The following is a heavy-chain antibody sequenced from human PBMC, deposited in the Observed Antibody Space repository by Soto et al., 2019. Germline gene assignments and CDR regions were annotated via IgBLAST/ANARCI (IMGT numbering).Heavy chain of an antibody. CDR3: ARSGGTTVTGLWHFDS. Sequence: QVQLVESGGGVGQPGRSLRLSCETSGFTFNIYSMHWVRQPPGKGLEWLAAIWYDGTQKYYAESAKGRFTISRDNSKNTLYLEVNSLRAEDTAVYYCARSGGTTVTGLWHFDSWGQGTLVTVSS. J-gene: IGHJ4*02. CDR1: GFTFNIYS. CDR2: IWYDGTQK. V-gene: IGHV3-33*01. D-gene: IGHD4-17*01.